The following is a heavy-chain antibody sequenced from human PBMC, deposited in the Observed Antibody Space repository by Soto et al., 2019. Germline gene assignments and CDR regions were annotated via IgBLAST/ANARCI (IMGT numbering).Heavy chain of an antibody. CDR3: ARVYCISTSCYRGMDY. Sequence: SETLSLTCAVSGDSISSYYCMWIRQPPGKGLESIGYLYYGRSANYNPSLKSRVTLSVDTSTNQCSLTLSSMTAADTAVDYWARVYCISTSCYRGMDYWGQGTLVTVSS. CDR2: LYYGRSA. D-gene: IGHD2-2*01. J-gene: IGHJ4*02. V-gene: IGHV4-59*01. CDR1: GDSISSYY.